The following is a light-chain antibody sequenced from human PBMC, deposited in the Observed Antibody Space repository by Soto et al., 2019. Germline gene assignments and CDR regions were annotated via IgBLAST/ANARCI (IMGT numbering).Light chain of an antibody. CDR3: CSYAGTYSPV. Sequence: QSVLTQPPSVSGSPGQSVTISCTGISSDVGAYNFVSWYQQYPGKAPKLIIFDVSARPSGVPDRFSGSKSGNTASLTISGLQADDEADYYCCSYAGTYSPVLGGGTKLTVL. CDR2: DVS. V-gene: IGLV2-11*01. J-gene: IGLJ2*01. CDR1: SSDVGAYNF.